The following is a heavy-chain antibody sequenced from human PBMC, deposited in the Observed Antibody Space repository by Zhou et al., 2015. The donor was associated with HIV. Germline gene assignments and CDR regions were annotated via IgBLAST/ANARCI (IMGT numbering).Heavy chain of an antibody. V-gene: IGHV3-53*01. J-gene: IGHJ4*02. D-gene: IGHD3-22*01. CDR3: ARGNYDSSSAPFDY. CDR1: GFIVSSHY. Sequence: EVQLAESGGGVRQTGGSLRLSCAVSGFIVSSHYMSWVRRAPGKGLEWVSFIRSAGDTYFADSVKGRFTIFRDNLKNTLELQMNSLRAEDTAVYYCARGNYDSSSAPFDYWGQGTLVTVSS. CDR2: IRSAGDT.